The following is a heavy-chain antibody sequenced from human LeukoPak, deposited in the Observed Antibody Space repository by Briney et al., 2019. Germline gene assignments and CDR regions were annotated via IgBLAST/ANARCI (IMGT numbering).Heavy chain of an antibody. Sequence: ASVKVSCKASGYTFTGYYMHWVRQAPGQGLEWMGWINPNRGNTNYAQKLQGRVTMTTDTSTSTAYMELRSLRSDDTAVYYCARTCISTSCYVIYWGQGTLVTVSS. CDR2: INPNRGNT. D-gene: IGHD2-2*01. CDR3: ARTCISTSCYVIY. J-gene: IGHJ4*02. V-gene: IGHV1-18*04. CDR1: GYTFTGYY.